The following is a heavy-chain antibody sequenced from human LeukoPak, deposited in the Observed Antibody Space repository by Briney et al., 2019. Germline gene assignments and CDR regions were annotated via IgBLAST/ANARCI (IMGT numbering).Heavy chain of an antibody. CDR1: GFIFRDYA. D-gene: IGHD1-26*01. V-gene: IGHV3-23*01. CDR2: LGNDGDT. Sequence: GGSLRLSCVASGFIFRDYAMSWVRQAPGKGLEGVSTLGNDGDTYYADSVKGRFTISRDNSRNTMYLQTNSLRAEDTALYYCAKQEGWELGDYYFDYWGQGTLVTVSS. CDR3: AKQEGWELGDYYFDY. J-gene: IGHJ4*02.